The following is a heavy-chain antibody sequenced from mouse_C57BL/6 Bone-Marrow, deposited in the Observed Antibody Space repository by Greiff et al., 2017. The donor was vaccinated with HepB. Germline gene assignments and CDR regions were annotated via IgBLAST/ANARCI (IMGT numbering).Heavy chain of an antibody. CDR1: GYSITSGYY. D-gene: IGHD2-4*01. J-gene: IGHJ3*01. V-gene: IGHV3-6*01. Sequence: EVQLQESGPGLVKPSQSLSLTCSVTGYSITSGYYWNWIRQFPGNKLEWMGYISYDGSNNYNPSLKNRISITRDTSKNQFFLKVNSVTTEDTATYYGASIYYDYERVPYWGQGTLVTVSA. CDR2: ISYDGSN. CDR3: ASIYYDYERVPY.